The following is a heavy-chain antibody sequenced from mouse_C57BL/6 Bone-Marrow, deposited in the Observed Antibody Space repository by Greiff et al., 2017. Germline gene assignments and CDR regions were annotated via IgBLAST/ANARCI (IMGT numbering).Heavy chain of an antibody. V-gene: IGHV1-52*01. Sequence: QVQLQQPGAELVRPGSSVKLSCKASGYTFTSYWMHWVKQRPIQGLEWIGNIDPSDSETHYNQKFKDKATLTVDKSSSTAYMQLSSLTSEDSAVYYCARRGSSYNGDYWGQGTTLTVSS. CDR3: ARRGSSYNGDY. D-gene: IGHD1-1*01. J-gene: IGHJ2*01. CDR1: GYTFTSYW. CDR2: IDPSDSET.